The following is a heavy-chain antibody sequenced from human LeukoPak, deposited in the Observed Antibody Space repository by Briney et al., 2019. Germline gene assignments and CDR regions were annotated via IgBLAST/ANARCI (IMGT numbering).Heavy chain of an antibody. V-gene: IGHV1-18*01. CDR3: ARDQRSDYSNYGYSYGLDY. CDR1: GYTFTSYG. D-gene: IGHD4-11*01. Sequence: GASVKVSCKASGYTFTSYGISWVRQAPGQGLEWMGWISAYNGNTNYAQKLQGRVTMTTDTSTSTAYMELRSLGSDDTAVYYCARDQRSDYSNYGYSYGLDYWGQGTLVTVSS. CDR2: ISAYNGNT. J-gene: IGHJ4*02.